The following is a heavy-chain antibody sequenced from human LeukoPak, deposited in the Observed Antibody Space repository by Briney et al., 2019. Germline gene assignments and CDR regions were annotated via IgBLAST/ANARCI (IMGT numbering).Heavy chain of an antibody. D-gene: IGHD2-2*01. CDR2: INHSGST. CDR1: GGSFSGYY. J-gene: IGHJ6*04. Sequence: SETLSLACAVYGGSFSGYYWSWIRQPPGKGLEWIGEINHSGSTNYNPSLKSRVTISVDTSKNQFSLELSSVTAADTAVYYCARGRRPRLGVVPAASIPSYYYYGMDVWGKGTTVTVSS. CDR3: ARGRRPRLGVVPAASIPSYYYYGMDV. V-gene: IGHV4-34*01.